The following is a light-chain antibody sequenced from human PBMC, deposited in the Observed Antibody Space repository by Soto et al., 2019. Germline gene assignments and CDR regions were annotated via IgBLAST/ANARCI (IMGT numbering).Light chain of an antibody. CDR2: KTS. Sequence: DIQMTQSPSTLSASVGERVTITSRASQRISTGLPWYQKKPGKAPNLLIYKTSSLESGVPSRFSGSGSGTEFTLTVNSLQPDDFATYYCQQYDSYPLTFGGGTKVEIK. CDR1: QRISTG. CDR3: QQYDSYPLT. J-gene: IGKJ4*01. V-gene: IGKV1-5*03.